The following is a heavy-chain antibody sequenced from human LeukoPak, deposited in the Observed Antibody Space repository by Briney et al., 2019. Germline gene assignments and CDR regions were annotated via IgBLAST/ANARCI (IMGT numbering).Heavy chain of an antibody. D-gene: IGHD3-22*01. V-gene: IGHV4-39*07. J-gene: IGHJ4*02. CDR3: ARAPHFFDTSGSRYYFDY. CDR2: IYYSGNT. CDR1: GRSIRSTTYY. Sequence: SSETLSLTCSVAGRSIRSTTYYWGWIRQPPGKGLEWIGSIYYSGNTYYSPSLMSRVTVSVDTSKNQFSLNLSSVTAADTAVYFCARAPHFFDTSGSRYYFDYWGQGALVTVSS.